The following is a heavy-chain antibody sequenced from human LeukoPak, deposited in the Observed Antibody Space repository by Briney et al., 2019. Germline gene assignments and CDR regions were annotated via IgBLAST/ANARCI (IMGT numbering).Heavy chain of an antibody. CDR3: ARDQSVRLLQTSSTYFKHVFAI. Sequence: ASVKVSCKASGYTFTGYYIHWVRQGPGQGLEWMGWINANSGDTSHAQKFQGRVTMTRDTSISTAYMDLSRLRSDDTAVYYCARDQSVRLLQTSSTYFKHVFAIWGQGSMVTVSS. J-gene: IGHJ3*02. D-gene: IGHD6-13*01. V-gene: IGHV1-2*02. CDR1: GYTFTGYY. CDR2: INANSGDT.